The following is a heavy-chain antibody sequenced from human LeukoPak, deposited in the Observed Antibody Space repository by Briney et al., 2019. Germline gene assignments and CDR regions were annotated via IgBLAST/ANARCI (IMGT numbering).Heavy chain of an antibody. V-gene: IGHV3-9*01. CDR3: AKGPLGSGWYGEYFQH. Sequence: PGRSLRPSCAASGFTFDDYAMHWVRQAPGKGLEWVSGISWNSGSIGYADSVKGRFTISRDNAKNSLYLQMNSLRAEDTALYYCAKGPLGSGWYGEYFQHWGQGTLVTVSS. CDR1: GFTFDDYA. D-gene: IGHD6-19*01. CDR2: ISWNSGSI. J-gene: IGHJ1*01.